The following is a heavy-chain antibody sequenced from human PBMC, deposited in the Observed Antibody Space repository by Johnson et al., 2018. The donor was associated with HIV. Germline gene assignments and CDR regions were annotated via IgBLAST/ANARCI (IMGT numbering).Heavy chain of an antibody. D-gene: IGHD1-26*01. CDR2: IRFDETIK. V-gene: IGHV3-30*02. J-gene: IGHJ3*02. CDR3: AKAVGGYAFDI. CDR1: GFTFNNYG. Sequence: QVQLVESGGGLVQPRVSLRLSCAASGFTFNNYGMHWVRQSPGKGLEWVAFIRFDETIKYYGDSVKGRFTISRDNSKNTLYLQMNSLRVEDTAVYYCAKAVGGYAFDIWGQGTMVTVSS.